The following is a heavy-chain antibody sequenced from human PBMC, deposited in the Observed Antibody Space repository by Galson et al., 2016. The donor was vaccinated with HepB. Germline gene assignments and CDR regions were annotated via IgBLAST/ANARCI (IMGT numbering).Heavy chain of an antibody. CDR2: INPNSGDT. J-gene: IGHJ4*02. CDR1: GYTFTGYY. CDR3: ARGVAVRPDYFDY. V-gene: IGHV1-2*04. Sequence: SVKVSCKASGYTFTGYYLHWVRQAPGQGLEWMGWINPNSGDTNYAQKFQGWLSMTRDTSISTAYMELSRLRSDDTAVYYCARGVAVRPDYFDYWGQGTLVTVSS. D-gene: IGHD6-6*01.